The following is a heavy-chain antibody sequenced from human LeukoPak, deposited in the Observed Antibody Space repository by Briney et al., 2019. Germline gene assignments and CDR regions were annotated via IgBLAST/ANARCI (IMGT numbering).Heavy chain of an antibody. Sequence: GGSLRLSCAASGFTFSSYWMHWVRQAPGKGLVWVSRINSDGSSTSYADSVKGRFTISRDNAKNTLYLLMNSLRAEDTAVYYCARVRSSGWSYFDYWGQGTLVTVSS. D-gene: IGHD6-19*01. J-gene: IGHJ4*02. CDR2: INSDGSST. CDR3: ARVRSSGWSYFDY. V-gene: IGHV3-74*01. CDR1: GFTFSSYW.